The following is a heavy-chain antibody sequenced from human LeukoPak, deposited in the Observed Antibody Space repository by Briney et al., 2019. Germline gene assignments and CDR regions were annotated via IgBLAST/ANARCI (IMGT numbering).Heavy chain of an antibody. D-gene: IGHD2-15*01. CDR1: GFTFSTYI. CDR2: IWYDGSNK. Sequence: GESLRLSCAASGFTFSTYIMNWVRQAPGKGLEWVAVIWYDGSNKYYADSVKGRFTISRDNSKNTLYLQMNSLRAEDTAVYYCARGNYCSGGSCYSYYYYYGMDVWGQGTTVTVSS. CDR3: ARGNYCSGGSCYSYYYYYGMDV. J-gene: IGHJ6*02. V-gene: IGHV3-33*08.